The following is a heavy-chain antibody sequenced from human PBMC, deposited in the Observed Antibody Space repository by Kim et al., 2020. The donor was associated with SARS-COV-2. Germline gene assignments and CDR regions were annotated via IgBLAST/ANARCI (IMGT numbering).Heavy chain of an antibody. Sequence: ASVKVSCKASGYTFTGYYMHWVRQAPGQGLEWMGWINPNSGGTNYAQKFQGRVTMTRDTAISTAYMELSRLRSDDTAVYYCARDREYYDSGMDVWGQGTTVTVSS. CDR3: ARDREYYDSGMDV. CDR1: GYTFTGYY. J-gene: IGHJ6*02. CDR2: INPNSGGT. D-gene: IGHD3-22*01. V-gene: IGHV1-2*02.